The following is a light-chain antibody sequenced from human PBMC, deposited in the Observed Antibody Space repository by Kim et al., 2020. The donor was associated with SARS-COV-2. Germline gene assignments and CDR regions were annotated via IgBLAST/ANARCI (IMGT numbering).Light chain of an antibody. CDR2: GKN. V-gene: IGLV3-19*01. CDR3: KSRGSSGNVV. J-gene: IGLJ2*01. CDR1: SLRSYY. Sequence: SSELTQDPAVSVALGQTVRITCRGDSLRSYYATWYQQKPRQAPVLVIYGKNNRPSGIPDRFSGSTSGNTASLTISGAQAEDEADFYCKSRGSSGNVVFGGGTQLTVL.